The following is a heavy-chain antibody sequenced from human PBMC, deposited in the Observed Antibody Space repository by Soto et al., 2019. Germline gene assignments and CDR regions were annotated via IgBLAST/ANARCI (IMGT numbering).Heavy chain of an antibody. J-gene: IGHJ6*02. CDR2: IIPIFGTA. Sequence: QVQLVQSGAEVKKPGSSVKVSCKASGGTFSSYAISWVRQAPGQGLEWMGGIIPIFGTANYAQKFQGRVTITADKSTSTAYMELSSLRSEDTAVYYCARVSTSGGLLYYCCGMDVWGQGTTVTVSS. CDR1: GGTFSSYA. CDR3: ARVSTSGGLLYYCCGMDV. V-gene: IGHV1-69*06. D-gene: IGHD3-10*01.